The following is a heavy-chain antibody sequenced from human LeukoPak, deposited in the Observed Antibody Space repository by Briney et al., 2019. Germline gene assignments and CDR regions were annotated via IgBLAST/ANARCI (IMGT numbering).Heavy chain of an antibody. CDR3: ASRPGVDFDY. CDR2: ISSTGGTT. Sequence: GGTLRLSCAASGITFSSYGMSWVRQAPGKGLEWVSSISSTGGTTYYADSVKGRFTISRDNSKTTLYLQMNSLRAEDTAIYYCASRPGVDFDYWGQGTLVTVSS. CDR1: GITFSSYG. V-gene: IGHV3-23*01. D-gene: IGHD1-14*01. J-gene: IGHJ4*02.